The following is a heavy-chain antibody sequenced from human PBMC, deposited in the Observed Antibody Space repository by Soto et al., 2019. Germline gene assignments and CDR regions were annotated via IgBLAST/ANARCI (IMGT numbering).Heavy chain of an antibody. Sequence: QVQLVESGGGVVQPGRSLRLSCAASGFTFKSYGMHWVRQAPGKGLEWVAVISYDGSIEYYGDSVKGRFTISRDNSKNTLYLQMNSLRAEDTAVYYCAKDVGYCSGGRCYPHNWFDPWGQGTPVTVSS. D-gene: IGHD2-15*01. CDR2: ISYDGSIE. CDR1: GFTFKSYG. CDR3: AKDVGYCSGGRCYPHNWFDP. J-gene: IGHJ5*02. V-gene: IGHV3-30*18.